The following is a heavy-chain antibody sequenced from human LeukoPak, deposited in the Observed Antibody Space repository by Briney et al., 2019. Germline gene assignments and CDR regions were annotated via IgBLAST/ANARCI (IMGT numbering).Heavy chain of an antibody. CDR1: GYSFTSYW. D-gene: IGHD5-18*01. J-gene: IGHJ3*02. Sequence: GESLKISCEGSGYSFTSYWIGWVRQMPGKGLEWMGIIYPGDSDTRYSPSFQGQVTISADESISTAYLQWSSLKASDTAMYYCARLAPNGGYSYGGLDAFDIWGQGTMVTVSS. CDR2: IYPGDSDT. CDR3: ARLAPNGGYSYGGLDAFDI. V-gene: IGHV5-51*01.